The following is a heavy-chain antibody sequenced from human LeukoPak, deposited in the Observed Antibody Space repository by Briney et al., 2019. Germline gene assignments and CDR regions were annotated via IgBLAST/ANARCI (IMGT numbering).Heavy chain of an antibody. CDR3: ARDHPLWSMCCFRDAFDI. CDR2: ISAYNGNT. J-gene: IGHJ3*02. CDR1: GYTFTSYG. V-gene: IGHV1-18*01. D-gene: IGHD2-15*01. Sequence: ASVKVSCKASGYTFTSYGISWVRQAPGQGLEWMVWISAYNGNTNYAQKLQGRVTMTTDTSTSTAYMELRSLRSDDTAVYYCARDHPLWSMCCFRDAFDIWGQGTMVTVSS.